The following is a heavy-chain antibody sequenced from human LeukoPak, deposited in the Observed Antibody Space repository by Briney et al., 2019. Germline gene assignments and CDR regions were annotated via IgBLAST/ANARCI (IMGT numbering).Heavy chain of an antibody. CDR3: ARNAYGSGRHVDY. CDR1: GYTFTGYH. CDR2: INPDSGGT. D-gene: IGHD3-10*01. Sequence: ASVKVSCKASGYTFTGYHMHWVRQAPGQGLEWMGWINPDSGGTNYAQKFQGRVTMTRDTSISTAYMELSRLRSDDTAVYYCARNAYGSGRHVDYWGQGTLVTVSS. J-gene: IGHJ4*02. V-gene: IGHV1-2*02.